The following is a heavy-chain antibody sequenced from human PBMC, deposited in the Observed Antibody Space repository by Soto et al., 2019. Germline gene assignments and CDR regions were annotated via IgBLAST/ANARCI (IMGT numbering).Heavy chain of an antibody. J-gene: IGHJ6*02. CDR3: ARDFNIGGMDV. Sequence: ASVKVSCNAACYTFTSYGIILVRQAPGQGLEWMGWISAYNGNTNYAQKLQGRVTMTTDTSTSTAYMELRSLRSDDTAVYYCARDFNIGGMDVWGQGTTVTVSS. D-gene: IGHD5-12*01. CDR1: CYTFTSYG. CDR2: ISAYNGNT. V-gene: IGHV1-18*01.